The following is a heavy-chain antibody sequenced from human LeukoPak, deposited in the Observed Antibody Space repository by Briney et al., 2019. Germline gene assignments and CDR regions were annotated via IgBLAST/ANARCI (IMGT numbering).Heavy chain of an antibody. J-gene: IGHJ5*02. Sequence: GESLKISCEASGYRFSYYWIAWVRQMPGKGLEWMGVIYPYDSHTRYSPSFQGQVTTSADKSISTAYLQWSSLKASDSAMYFCARLPNSGADLTWFDPWGQGTLVTVSS. CDR2: IYPYDSHT. V-gene: IGHV5-51*01. D-gene: IGHD3-10*01. CDR1: GYRFSYYW. CDR3: ARLPNSGADLTWFDP.